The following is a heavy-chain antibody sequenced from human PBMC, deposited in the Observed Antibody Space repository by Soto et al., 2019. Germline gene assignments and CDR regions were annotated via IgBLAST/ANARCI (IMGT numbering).Heavy chain of an antibody. J-gene: IGHJ4*02. CDR2: IYYSGST. CDR3: AGKLGTVVTLDY. D-gene: IGHD3-22*01. V-gene: IGHV4-39*01. CDR1: GGSISSSSYY. Sequence: SETLSLTCTVSGGSISSSSYYWGWIRQPPGKGLEWIGSIYYSGSTYYNPSLKSRVTISVDTSKNQFSLKLSSVTAADTAVYYCAGKLGTVVTLDYWGQGTLVTVSS.